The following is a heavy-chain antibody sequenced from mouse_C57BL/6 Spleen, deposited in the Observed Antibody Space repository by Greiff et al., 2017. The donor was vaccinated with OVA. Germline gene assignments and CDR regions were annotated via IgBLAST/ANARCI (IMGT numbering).Heavy chain of an antibody. CDR3: ASRYYGYDNYFDY. D-gene: IGHD2-2*01. J-gene: IGHJ2*01. V-gene: IGHV1-53*01. Sequence: QVQLQQPGTELVKPGASVKLSCKASGYTFTSYWMHWVKQRPGQGLEWIGNINPSNGGTNYNQKFKGKATLTVDTSSSTAYMQLSSLTSEDSAVYYCASRYYGYDNYFDYWGQGTTLTVSS. CDR2: INPSNGGT. CDR1: GYTFTSYW.